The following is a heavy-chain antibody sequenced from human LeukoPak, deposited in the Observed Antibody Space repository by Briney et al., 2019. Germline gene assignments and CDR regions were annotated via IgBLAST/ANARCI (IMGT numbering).Heavy chain of an antibody. CDR3: ARGGDYVHYYYYYGMDV. V-gene: IGHV1-69*04. CDR2: LILILGIA. D-gene: IGHD4-17*01. J-gene: IGHJ6*02. Sequence: GASVKLSCKAAGSSFSSYGISWVRQAPGQGLEWVGRLILILGIANYAQKFQGRVTITADKSTSTAYMELSSLRSEDTAVYYCARGGDYVHYYYYYGMDVWGQGTTVTVSS. CDR1: GSSFSSYG.